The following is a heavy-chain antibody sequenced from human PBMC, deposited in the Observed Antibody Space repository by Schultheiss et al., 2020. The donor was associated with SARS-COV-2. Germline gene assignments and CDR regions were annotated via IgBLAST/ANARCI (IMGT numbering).Heavy chain of an antibody. Sequence: GGSLRLSCAASGFTFSSYAMSWVRQAPGKGLVWVSRINSDGSSTSYADSVKGRFTISRDNAKNSLYLQMNSLRAEDTAVYYCARDRSRDYYDSSGYCTPWGQGTLVTVSS. CDR2: INSDGSST. D-gene: IGHD3-22*01. CDR3: ARDRSRDYYDSSGYCTP. V-gene: IGHV3-74*01. J-gene: IGHJ5*02. CDR1: GFTFSSYA.